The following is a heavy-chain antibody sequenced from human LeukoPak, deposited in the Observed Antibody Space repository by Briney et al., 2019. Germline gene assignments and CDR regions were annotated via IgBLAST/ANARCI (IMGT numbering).Heavy chain of an antibody. CDR3: ARKFNVLRFLEWATAWFDP. V-gene: IGHV4-34*01. CDR1: GGSFSGYY. J-gene: IGHJ5*02. CDR2: LNHSGST. D-gene: IGHD3-3*01. Sequence: SETLSLTCAVYGGSFSGYYWSWIRQPPGKGLEWIGELNHSGSTNYNPSLKSRVTISVDTSKNQFSLKLSSVTAADTAVYYCARKFNVLRFLEWATAWFDPWGQGTLVTVSS.